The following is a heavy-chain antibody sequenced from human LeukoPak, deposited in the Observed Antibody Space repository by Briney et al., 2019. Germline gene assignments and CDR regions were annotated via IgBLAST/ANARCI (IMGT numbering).Heavy chain of an antibody. CDR1: GFTFSSYA. J-gene: IGHJ4*02. Sequence: GRSLRLSCAASGFTFSSYAMHWVRQAPGKGLEWVAVISYDGSNKYYADSVKGRFTISRDNSKNTLYLQMSSLRAEDTAVYYCARERELHYRYVDYWGQGTLVTVSS. D-gene: IGHD1-26*01. V-gene: IGHV3-30*04. CDR2: ISYDGSNK. CDR3: ARERELHYRYVDY.